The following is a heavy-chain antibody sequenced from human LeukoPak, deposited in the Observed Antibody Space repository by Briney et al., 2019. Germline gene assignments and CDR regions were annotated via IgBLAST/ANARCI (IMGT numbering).Heavy chain of an antibody. Sequence: SETLSLTCTVSGGSISSYYWSWIRQPPGKGLEWIGYIYYSGSTNYNPSLKSRVTISVDTSKNQFSLKLSSVTAADTAVYYCARHGLWSGESNWFDPWGQGTLVTVSS. D-gene: IGHD3-10*01. CDR1: GGSISSYY. CDR2: IYYSGST. V-gene: IGHV4-59*08. J-gene: IGHJ5*02. CDR3: ARHGLWSGESNWFDP.